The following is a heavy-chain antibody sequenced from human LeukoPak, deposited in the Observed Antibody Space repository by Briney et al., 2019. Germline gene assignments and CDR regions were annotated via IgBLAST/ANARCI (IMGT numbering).Heavy chain of an antibody. Sequence: SETLSLTCTVSGGSISSSSYYWGWIRQPPGKGLEWIGSIYYSGSTNYNPSLKSRVTISVDTSKNQFSLKLSSVTAADTAVYYCARAGRITIFGVVISHYYYYMDVWAKGPRSPSP. J-gene: IGHJ6*03. CDR2: IYYSGST. D-gene: IGHD3-3*01. CDR1: GGSISSSSYY. CDR3: ARAGRITIFGVVISHYYYYMDV. V-gene: IGHV4-39*07.